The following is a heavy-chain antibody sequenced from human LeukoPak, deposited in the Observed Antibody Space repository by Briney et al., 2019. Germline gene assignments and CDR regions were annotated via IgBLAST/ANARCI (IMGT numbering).Heavy chain of an antibody. Sequence: SETLSLTCTVSGGSISSYYWRWIRQPAGKGLEWIGRLYTSGSTNYNPSLRSRVTMSVDTSKNHVSLKLTSVTAADTAVYYCAGSYFGYSTDWGQGTLVTVSS. V-gene: IGHV4-4*07. CDR3: AGSYFGYSTD. J-gene: IGHJ4*02. CDR2: LYTSGST. D-gene: IGHD6-13*01. CDR1: GGSISSYY.